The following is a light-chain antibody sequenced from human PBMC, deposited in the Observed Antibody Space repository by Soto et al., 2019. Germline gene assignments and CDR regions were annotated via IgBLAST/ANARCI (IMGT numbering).Light chain of an antibody. V-gene: IGKV3D-7*01. CDR1: QTVSRMY. CDR3: HQDFSLPWT. Sequence: EIVLTQSPVTLSLSPGERATLSCRASQTVSRMYLSWFQQKPGQAPRLLIYGTSTRSTGIPVRVSGSGSGTDFSLTISSLQPEDFAVYFCHQDFSLPWTFGQGTKVESK. CDR2: GTS. J-gene: IGKJ1*01.